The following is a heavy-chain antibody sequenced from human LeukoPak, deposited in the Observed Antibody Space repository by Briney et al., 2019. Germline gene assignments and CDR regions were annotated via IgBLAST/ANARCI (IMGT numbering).Heavy chain of an antibody. CDR1: GFTFSSYA. Sequence: GGSLRLSCAASGFTFSSYAMHWVRQAPGKGLEWVAVISYDGSNKYYADSVKGRFTISRDNSKNTLYLQMNSLRAEDMAVYYCARDSRHYYDSSGYGVAFDIWGQGTMVTVSS. D-gene: IGHD3-22*01. J-gene: IGHJ3*02. CDR2: ISYDGSNK. V-gene: IGHV3-30*14. CDR3: ARDSRHYYDSSGYGVAFDI.